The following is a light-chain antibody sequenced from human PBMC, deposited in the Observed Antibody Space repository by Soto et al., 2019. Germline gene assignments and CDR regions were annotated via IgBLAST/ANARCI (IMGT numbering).Light chain of an antibody. CDR1: QSVSSY. V-gene: IGKV3-11*01. J-gene: IGKJ1*01. CDR3: QQRSNWPTWT. Sequence: ETVFTQSPSTLSLSPGERATLSCRASQSVSSYLAWYQQKPGQAPRLLIYDASNRATGIPARFSGSGSGTDFTLTISSLEPEDFAVYYCQQRSNWPTWTFGQGSKVDIK. CDR2: DAS.